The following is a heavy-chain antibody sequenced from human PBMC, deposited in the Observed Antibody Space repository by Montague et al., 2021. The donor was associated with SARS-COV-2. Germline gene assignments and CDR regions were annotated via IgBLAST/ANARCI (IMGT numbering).Heavy chain of an antibody. Sequence: SETLSLTCTVSGGSISSSSYYWGWLRQPPGKGLEWIGSIFYTGSTYYNPSLKSRVTISVDTSKNQFSLKLSSVTAADTALYYCARGVMSSVVVFDSWGQGTLVAVSS. V-gene: IGHV4-39*07. CDR2: IFYTGST. D-gene: IGHD2-15*01. CDR3: ARGVMSSVVVFDS. CDR1: GGSISSSSYY. J-gene: IGHJ4*02.